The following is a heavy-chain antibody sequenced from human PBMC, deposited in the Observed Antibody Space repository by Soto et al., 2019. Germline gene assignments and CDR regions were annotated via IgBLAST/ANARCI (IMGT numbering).Heavy chain of an antibody. D-gene: IGHD6-13*01. CDR2: ISWNSGSI. Sequence: EVQLVESGGGLVQPGRSLRLSCAASGFTFDDYAMHWVRQAPGKGLEWVSGISWNSGSIGYADSVKGRFTISRDNAKNSLYLQMNSLGAEDTALYYCAARRTRYSSRHYYYYMDVWGKGTTVTVSS. CDR3: AARRTRYSSRHYYYYMDV. CDR1: GFTFDDYA. V-gene: IGHV3-9*01. J-gene: IGHJ6*03.